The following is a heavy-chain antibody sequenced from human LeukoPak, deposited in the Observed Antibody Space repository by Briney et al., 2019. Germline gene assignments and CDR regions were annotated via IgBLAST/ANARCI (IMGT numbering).Heavy chain of an antibody. CDR3: ARENSGSYREFDY. CDR2: INHSGST. Sequence: SETLSLTCAVYGGSFSGYYWSWIRQPPGKGLEWIGEINHSGSTNYNPSLKSRVSMSVDTSKNQFSLKLSSVTAADTAVFYCARENSGSYREFDYWGQGTLVTASS. J-gene: IGHJ4*02. D-gene: IGHD1-26*01. CDR1: GGSFSGYY. V-gene: IGHV4-34*01.